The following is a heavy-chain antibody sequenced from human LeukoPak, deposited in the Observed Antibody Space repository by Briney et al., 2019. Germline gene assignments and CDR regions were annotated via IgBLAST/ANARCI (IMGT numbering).Heavy chain of an antibody. D-gene: IGHD3-22*01. J-gene: IGHJ3*02. V-gene: IGHV4-59*05. CDR2: IYYSGST. CDR3: ARGNYYDGSDI. Sequence: GSLRLSCAASGFTFSDYYMSWIRQAPGKGLEWIGSIYYSGSTYYNPSLKSRVTISVDTSKNQFSLKLSSVTAADTAVYYCARGNYYDGSDIWGQGTMVTVSS. CDR1: GFTFSDYY.